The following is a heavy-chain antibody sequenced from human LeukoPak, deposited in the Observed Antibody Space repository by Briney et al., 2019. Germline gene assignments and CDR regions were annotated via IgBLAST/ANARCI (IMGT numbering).Heavy chain of an antibody. D-gene: IGHD6-19*01. Sequence: GGSLRLSCAASGFTFSSFEMSWVGQAPGKGLEWVSAISGRGGSAYYADSVKGRFTISRDNSRNSLSLQMNSLRAEDTALYYCAKTGYSSGWYRIWDYWGQGTLVTVSS. CDR2: ISGRGGSA. V-gene: IGHV3-23*01. CDR3: AKTGYSSGWYRIWDY. CDR1: GFTFSSFE. J-gene: IGHJ4*02.